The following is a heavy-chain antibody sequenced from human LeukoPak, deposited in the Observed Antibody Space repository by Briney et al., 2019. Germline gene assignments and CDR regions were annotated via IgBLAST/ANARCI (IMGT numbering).Heavy chain of an antibody. D-gene: IGHD2-8*01. CDR1: GGSFSGFY. J-gene: IGHJ3*01. V-gene: IGHV4-34*01. Sequence: SETLSLTCAVYGGSFSGFYWNWIRQPPGKGLEWIGEIYYSGSTNYNPSLMSRVTMSTDTSKNQLSLRLTSVTAADTAVYYCARGRWCSYWGQGTTVTVSS. CDR3: ARGRWCSY. CDR2: IYYSGST.